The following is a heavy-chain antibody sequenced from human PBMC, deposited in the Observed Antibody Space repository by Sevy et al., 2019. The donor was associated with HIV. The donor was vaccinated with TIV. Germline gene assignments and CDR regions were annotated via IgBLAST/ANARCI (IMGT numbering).Heavy chain of an antibody. J-gene: IGHJ4*02. CDR3: ARESLAVAGIGYYFDY. V-gene: IGHV3-33*01. CDR2: IWYDGSNR. D-gene: IGHD6-19*01. Sequence: GGSLRLSCAASGFSFNGYGMHWVRQAPGKGLEWVAIIWYDGSNRSYGYSVKGRFTISRDNSKNTLYLQMNSLRAEDTAVYYCARESLAVAGIGYYFDYWGQGALVTVSS. CDR1: GFSFNGYG.